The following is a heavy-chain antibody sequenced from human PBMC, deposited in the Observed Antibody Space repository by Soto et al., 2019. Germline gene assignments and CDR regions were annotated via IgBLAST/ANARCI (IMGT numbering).Heavy chain of an antibody. CDR3: ARQARYDRGVYHYEGIDY. Sequence: EVHLLQSGGGLAQPGGSLTLSCAASGFSFSDYSMNWVRRAPGKGLEWVSAFSAGGDYRHYADSVKGRFTISRDNSKNTLFLQMNSLRAEDTDRYYCARQARYDRGVYHYEGIDYWGQGTLVTVSS. CDR2: FSAGGDYR. V-gene: IGHV3-23*01. D-gene: IGHD3-22*01. CDR1: GFSFSDYS. J-gene: IGHJ4*02.